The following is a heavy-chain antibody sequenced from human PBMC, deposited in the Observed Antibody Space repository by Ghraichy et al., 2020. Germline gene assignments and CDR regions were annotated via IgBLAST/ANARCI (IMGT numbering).Heavy chain of an antibody. J-gene: IGHJ6*02. D-gene: IGHD3-9*01. CDR3: AGSRPYYDILTGYYSHLYYYGMDV. CDR1: GFTFSSYW. Sequence: GESLRLSCAASGFTFSSYWMSWVRQAPGKGLEWVANIKQDGSEKYYVDSVKGRFTISRDNAKNSLYLQMNSLRAEDTAVYYCAGSRPYYDILTGYYSHLYYYGMDVWGQGTTVTVSS. CDR2: IKQDGSEK. V-gene: IGHV3-7*03.